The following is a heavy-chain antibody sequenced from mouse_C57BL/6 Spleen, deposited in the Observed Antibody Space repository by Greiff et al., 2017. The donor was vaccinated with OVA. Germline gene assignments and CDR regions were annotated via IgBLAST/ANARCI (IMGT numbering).Heavy chain of an antibody. CDR2: IYPGDGDT. CDR3: ARSLGAMDY. Sequence: QVQLQQSGPELVKPGASVKISCKASGYAFSSSWMNWVKQRPGKGLEWIGRIYPGDGDTNYNGKFKGKATLTADKSSSTAYMQLSSLTSEDSAVYFCARSLGAMDYWGQGTSVTVSS. J-gene: IGHJ4*01. D-gene: IGHD3-3*01. V-gene: IGHV1-82*01. CDR1: GYAFSSSW.